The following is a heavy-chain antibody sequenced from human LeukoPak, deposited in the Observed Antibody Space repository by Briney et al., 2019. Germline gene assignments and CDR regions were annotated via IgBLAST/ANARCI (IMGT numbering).Heavy chain of an antibody. CDR3: ARATTYDILTGFSDY. Sequence: GGSLRLSCTVSGFTVSSNSMSWVRQAPGKGLEWVSFIYSGTIHYSDSVKGRFTISRDNAKKSLYLQMNSLRAEDTAVYYCARATTYDILTGFSDYWGQGTLVTVSS. D-gene: IGHD3-9*01. V-gene: IGHV3-53*01. CDR2: IYSGTI. J-gene: IGHJ4*02. CDR1: GFTVSSNS.